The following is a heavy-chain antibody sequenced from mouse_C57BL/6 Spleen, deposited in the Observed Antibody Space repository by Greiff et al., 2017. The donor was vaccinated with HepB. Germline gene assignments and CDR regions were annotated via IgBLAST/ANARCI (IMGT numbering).Heavy chain of an antibody. D-gene: IGHD4-1*01. CDR2: IYPGDGDT. J-gene: IGHJ1*03. Sequence: VKVVESGPELVKPGASVKISCKASGYAFSSSWMNWVKQRPGKGLEWIGRIYPGDGDTNYNGKFKGKATLTADKSSSTAYMQLSSLTSEDSAVYFCARSLTGTNWYFDVWGTGTTVTVSS. CDR3: ARSLTGTNWYFDV. CDR1: GYAFSSSW. V-gene: IGHV1-82*01.